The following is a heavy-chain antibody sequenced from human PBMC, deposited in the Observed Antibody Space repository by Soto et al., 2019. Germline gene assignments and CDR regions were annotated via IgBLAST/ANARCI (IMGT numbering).Heavy chain of an antibody. CDR2: FNPILSFS. V-gene: IGHV1-69*02. Sequence: QVQLVQSGAEVKKPGSSVKVSCTASGDTFNFYTINWVRQAPGLGLEWMGRFNPILSFSNSALKFQGRVTLTAHKSTSTAYMVLSSLRSEDTAIYYCATSFGSGSRAVDYWGEGALVTVSS. CDR3: ATSFGSGSRAVDY. CDR1: GDTFNFYT. D-gene: IGHD3-10*01. J-gene: IGHJ4*02.